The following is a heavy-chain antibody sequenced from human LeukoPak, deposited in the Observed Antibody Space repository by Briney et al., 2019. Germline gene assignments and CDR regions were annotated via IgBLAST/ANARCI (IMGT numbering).Heavy chain of an antibody. CDR2: IKQDGSEK. CDR1: GFTFSSYW. Sequence: GGSLRLSCAASGFTFSSYWMSWVRQAPGKGLEWVANIKQDGSEKYYVDSVKGRFTISRDNAKKSLCLQMNSLRAEDTAVYYCASLGYSSSSEFDYWGQGTLVTVSS. V-gene: IGHV3-7*01. D-gene: IGHD6-13*01. J-gene: IGHJ4*02. CDR3: ASLGYSSSSEFDY.